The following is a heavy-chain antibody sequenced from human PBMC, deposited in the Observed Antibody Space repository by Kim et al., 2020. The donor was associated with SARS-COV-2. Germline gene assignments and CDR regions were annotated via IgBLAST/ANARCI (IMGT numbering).Heavy chain of an antibody. CDR1: GFTFSSFA. CDR2: IGGRSGTT. Sequence: GGSLRLSCAASGFTFSSFAMSWVRQAPGKGLEWVSVIGGRSGTTYYADSVKGRFTISRDNSNNMLYLQMSSLRNEDTAVYYCARDSGEGWLYFFDSWGQGTLVSVSS. CDR3: ARDSGEGWLYFFDS. V-gene: IGHV3-23*01. J-gene: IGHJ4*02. D-gene: IGHD2-15*01.